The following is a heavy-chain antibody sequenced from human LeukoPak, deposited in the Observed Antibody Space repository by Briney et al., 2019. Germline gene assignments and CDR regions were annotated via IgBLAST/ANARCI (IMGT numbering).Heavy chain of an antibody. V-gene: IGHV4-34*01. Sequence: SETLSLTCAVYGGSFSGYYWSWIRQPPGKGLEWIGEINHSGSTNYNPSLKSRVTISVDTSKNQFSLKLSSVTAADTAVYYCARFYYDSSGYHDSYWGQGTLVTVSS. CDR2: INHSGST. J-gene: IGHJ4*02. CDR3: ARFYYDSSGYHDSY. D-gene: IGHD3-22*01. CDR1: GGSFSGYY.